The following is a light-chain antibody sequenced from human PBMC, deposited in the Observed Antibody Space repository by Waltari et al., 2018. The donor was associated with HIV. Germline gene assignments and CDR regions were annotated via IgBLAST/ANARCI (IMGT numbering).Light chain of an antibody. Sequence: QSALTQPASVSRSPGQSITIPSTGTSIDVGSSNLVSWYPHHPAKAPKLMIFEVTKRPAGVSNRFSGSKSGNTASLTISGLQADDEADYYCCSYAGSSAFVFGTGTKVTVL. CDR3: CSYAGSSAFV. J-gene: IGLJ1*01. V-gene: IGLV2-23*02. CDR2: EVT. CDR1: SIDVGSSNL.